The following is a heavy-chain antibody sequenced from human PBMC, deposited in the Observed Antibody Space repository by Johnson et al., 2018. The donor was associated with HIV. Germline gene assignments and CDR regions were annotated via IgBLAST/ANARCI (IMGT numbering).Heavy chain of an antibody. Sequence: VQLVESGGGLVQPGRSLRLSCAASGFTFDDYAMHWVRQAPGKGLEWVSGISWNSGSIGYADSVKGRFTSSRDNAKNSLYLQMNSLRAEETAFYFFANLFRGHWGFDAFDIWGQGTMVTVSS. V-gene: IGHV3-9*01. CDR1: GFTFDDYA. J-gene: IGHJ3*02. D-gene: IGHD7-27*01. CDR3: ANLFRGHWGFDAFDI. CDR2: ISWNSGSI.